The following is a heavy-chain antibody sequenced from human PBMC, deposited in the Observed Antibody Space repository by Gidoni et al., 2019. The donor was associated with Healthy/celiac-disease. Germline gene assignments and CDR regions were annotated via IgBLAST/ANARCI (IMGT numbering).Heavy chain of an antibody. V-gene: IGHV3-30*18. D-gene: IGHD4-17*01. CDR1: GFTFSSYG. Sequence: QVQLVESGGGVVQPGRSLRLSCAASGFTFSSYGMHWVRPAPGKGLEWVAVISYDGSNKYYADSVKGRFTISRDNSKNTLYLQMNSLRAEDTAVYYCAKQAVSGLRWPEPYDYWGQGTLVTVSS. CDR3: AKQAVSGLRWPEPYDY. CDR2: ISYDGSNK. J-gene: IGHJ4*02.